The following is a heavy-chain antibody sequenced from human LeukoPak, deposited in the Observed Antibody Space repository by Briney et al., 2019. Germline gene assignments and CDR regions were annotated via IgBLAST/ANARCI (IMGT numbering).Heavy chain of an antibody. J-gene: IGHJ4*02. D-gene: IGHD5-24*01. CDR1: GGSISSYY. V-gene: IGHV4-59*12. Sequence: SETLSLTCTVSGGSISSYYWSWIRQPPGKGLEWIGYIYYSGSTNYNPSLKSRVTISVDTSKNQFSLKLSSVTAADTAVYYCARGPSETPRDGYNLRGYYFDYWGQGTLVTVSS. CDR3: ARGPSETPRDGYNLRGYYFDY. CDR2: IYYSGST.